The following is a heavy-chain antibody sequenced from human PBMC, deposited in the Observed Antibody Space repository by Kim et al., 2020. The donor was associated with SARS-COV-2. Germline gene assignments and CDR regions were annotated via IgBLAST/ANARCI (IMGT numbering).Heavy chain of an antibody. CDR3: AREIMVRGVMIGYYYYGMDV. CDR2: ISSSSSYI. CDR1: GFTFSSYS. V-gene: IGHV3-21*01. J-gene: IGHJ6*02. Sequence: GGSLRLSCAASGFTFSSYSMNWVRQAPGKGLEWVSSISSSSSYIYYADSVKGRFTISRDNAKNSLYLQMNSLRAEDTAVYYCAREIMVRGVMIGYYYYGMDVWGQGTTVTVSS. D-gene: IGHD3-10*01.